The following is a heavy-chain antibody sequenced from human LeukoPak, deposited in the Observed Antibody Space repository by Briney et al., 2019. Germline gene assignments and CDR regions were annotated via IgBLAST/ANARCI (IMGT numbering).Heavy chain of an antibody. CDR2: IIPIFGTA. CDR1: GGTFSSHA. V-gene: IGHV1-69*05. J-gene: IGHJ4*02. D-gene: IGHD5-24*01. Sequence: ASVKVSCKASGGTFSSHAISWVRQAPGQGLEWMGRIIPIFGTANYAQKFQGRVTITTDESTSTAYMELSSLRPEDTAVYYCASYSRDGYAYFDYWGLGTLVTVSS. CDR3: ASYSRDGYAYFDY.